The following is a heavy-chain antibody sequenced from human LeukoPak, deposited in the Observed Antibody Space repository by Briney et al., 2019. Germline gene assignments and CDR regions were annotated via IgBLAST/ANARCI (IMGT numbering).Heavy chain of an antibody. Sequence: GGSLRLSCAASGFTFDDYAMHWVRQAPGKGLEWVSLISWDGGSTYYADSVKGRFTISRDNSKNSLYLQMNSLRAEDTALYYCAKGGSFGRGGYGALLDSWGRGPWVTVSS. J-gene: IGHJ4*02. V-gene: IGHV3-43D*03. CDR2: ISWDGGST. CDR1: GFTFDDYA. CDR3: AKGGSFGRGGYGALLDS. D-gene: IGHD3-10*01.